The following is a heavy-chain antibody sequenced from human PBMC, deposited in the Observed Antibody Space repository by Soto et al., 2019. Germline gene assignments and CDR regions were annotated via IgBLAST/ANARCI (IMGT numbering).Heavy chain of an antibody. Sequence: GGSLRLSCAASGFTFSNAWMGWVRQAPGKGLEWVGRIKSKTDGGTADYAAPVKGRFTMSRDDSKNTLYLQMNSLKTEDTAVYYCTTSGYYGYFQHCGQGTQVTVSS. J-gene: IGHJ1*01. CDR1: GFTFSNAW. CDR2: IKSKTDGGTA. V-gene: IGHV3-15*01. CDR3: TTSGYYGYFQH. D-gene: IGHD3-22*01.